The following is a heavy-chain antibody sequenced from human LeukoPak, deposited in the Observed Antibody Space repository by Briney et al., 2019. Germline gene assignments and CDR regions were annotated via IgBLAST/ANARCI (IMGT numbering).Heavy chain of an antibody. V-gene: IGHV4-4*07. CDR3: ARGLAGRREDSGYYYYYMDV. CDR1: GGSISSYY. D-gene: IGHD1-26*01. Sequence: SETLSLTCTVSGGSISSYYWSWIRQPAGKGLEWIGRIYTSGSTNYNPSLKSRVTMSVDTSKNQFSLKLSSVTAADTAVYYCARGLAGRREDSGYYYYYMDVWGKGTTVTVSS. CDR2: IYTSGST. J-gene: IGHJ6*03.